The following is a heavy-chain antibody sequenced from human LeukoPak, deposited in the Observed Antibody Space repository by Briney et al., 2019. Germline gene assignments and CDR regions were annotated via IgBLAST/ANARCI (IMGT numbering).Heavy chain of an antibody. Sequence: SQTLSLTCTVSGGSISGDYWSWIRQPPGKGLEWIGYIFYSGTTNYNPSLKSRVTISIDTSKSQFSLRLSSVTAADTAVYYCATHIVVVPAVSAFDIWGRGTMVTVSS. CDR2: IFYSGTT. J-gene: IGHJ3*02. D-gene: IGHD2-2*01. CDR1: GGSISGDY. CDR3: ATHIVVVPAVSAFDI. V-gene: IGHV4-59*01.